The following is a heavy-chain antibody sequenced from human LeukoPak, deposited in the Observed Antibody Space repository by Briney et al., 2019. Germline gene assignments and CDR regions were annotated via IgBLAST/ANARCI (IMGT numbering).Heavy chain of an antibody. J-gene: IGHJ6*02. CDR1: GGTFSSYA. V-gene: IGHV1-8*02. D-gene: IGHD6-13*01. Sequence: ASVKVSCKASGGTFSSYAISWVRQATGQGLEWMGWMHPNSGDTGYTQKFRGRVTMTRNTSISTAYMELSSLRSEDTAVYYCARGYLIAAAGYSYYYGMDVWGQGTTVTVSS. CDR3: ARGYLIAAAGYSYYYGMDV. CDR2: MHPNSGDT.